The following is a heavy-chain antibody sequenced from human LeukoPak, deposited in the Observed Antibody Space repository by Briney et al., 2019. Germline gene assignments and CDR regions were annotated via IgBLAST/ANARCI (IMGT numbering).Heavy chain of an antibody. CDR2: ISGRGDII. J-gene: IGHJ4*02. V-gene: IGHV3-48*03. CDR3: ARAYTIADQFDY. D-gene: IGHD4-11*01. Sequence: PGGSLRLSCAASGFTFSSYDMKWVRQAPGKGLEWVSYISGRGDIIYHADSVNGRFTTSRDNAKNSLYLQMNSLRAEDTAVYYCARAYTIADQFDYWGQGSLVTVSS. CDR1: GFTFSSYD.